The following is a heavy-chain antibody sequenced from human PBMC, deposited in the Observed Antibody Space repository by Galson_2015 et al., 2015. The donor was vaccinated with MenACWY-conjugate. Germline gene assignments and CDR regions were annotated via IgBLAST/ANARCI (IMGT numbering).Heavy chain of an antibody. J-gene: IGHJ6*02. CDR3: ARDTTHYGMDV. Sequence: SGYTFTRSGISWVRQAPGQGLEWMGWISAYNGNTNYAQKLQGRVTMTTDTSTSTPYMELRSLRSDDTAVYYCARDTTHYGMDVWGQGTTVTVSS. V-gene: IGHV1-18*01. CDR1: GYTFTRSG. CDR2: ISAYNGNT. D-gene: IGHD2/OR15-2a*01.